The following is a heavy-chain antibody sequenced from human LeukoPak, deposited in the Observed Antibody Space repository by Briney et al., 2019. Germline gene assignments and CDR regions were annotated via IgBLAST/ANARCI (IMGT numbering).Heavy chain of an antibody. CDR1: GFTFSNYA. CDR2: IRSSGHNT. J-gene: IGHJ4*02. V-gene: IGHV3-23*01. D-gene: IGHD2-21*02. Sequence: PGGSQRLSCAASGFTFSNYAMSWVRHAPGKGLEWVSGIRSSGHNTYYEDSVKGRVTISRDNSKNMLYLQMNSLRAEDTAVYYCAKYVCGGDCYDYFDCWGQGTLVTVSS. CDR3: AKYVCGGDCYDYFDC.